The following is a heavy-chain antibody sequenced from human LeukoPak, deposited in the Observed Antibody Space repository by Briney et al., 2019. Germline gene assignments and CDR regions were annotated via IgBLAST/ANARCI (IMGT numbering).Heavy chain of an antibody. D-gene: IGHD3-10*01. CDR1: GGSISSGSYY. J-gene: IGHJ4*02. Sequence: SETLSLTCTVSGGSISSGSYYWSWLRQPAGKGLEWIGRIYTSGSTNYNPSLKSRVTISVDTSKNQFSLKLSSVTAADTAVYYCARGSYYGSGRAYWGQGTLVTVSS. CDR3: ARGSYYGSGRAY. CDR2: IYTSGST. V-gene: IGHV4-61*02.